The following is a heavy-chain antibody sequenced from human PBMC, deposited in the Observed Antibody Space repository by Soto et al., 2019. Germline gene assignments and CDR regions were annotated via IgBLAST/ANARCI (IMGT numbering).Heavy chain of an antibody. V-gene: IGHV3-23*01. CDR1: GFMLNNSA. D-gene: IGHD2-21*01. Sequence: VGSLRLSCTASGFMLNNSAMTWVRQAPGQGLQWVASVSDNGGSRGGTYYADSVKGRFTISRDNSKNTLYLQLDSLTGADTAVYYCASAKAVVIAALGIWGQGTMVTVSS. J-gene: IGHJ3*02. CDR3: ASAKAVVIAALGI. CDR2: VSDNGGSRGGT.